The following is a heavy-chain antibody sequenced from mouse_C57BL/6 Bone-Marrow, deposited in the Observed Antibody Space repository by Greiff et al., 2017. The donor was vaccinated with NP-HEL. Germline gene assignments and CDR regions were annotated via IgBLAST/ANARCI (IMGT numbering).Heavy chain of an antibody. D-gene: IGHD2-4*01. CDR1: GYTFTDYN. CDR2: INPNNGGT. J-gene: IGHJ4*01. Sequence: EVQLQQSGPELVKPGASVKMSCKASGYTFTDYNMHWVKQCHGKSLEWIGYINPNNGGTSYNQKFKGKATLTVNKSSSTAYMELRSLTSEDSAVYYCARERYDYAVYYAMDYWGQGTSVTVSS. V-gene: IGHV1-22*01. CDR3: ARERYDYAVYYAMDY.